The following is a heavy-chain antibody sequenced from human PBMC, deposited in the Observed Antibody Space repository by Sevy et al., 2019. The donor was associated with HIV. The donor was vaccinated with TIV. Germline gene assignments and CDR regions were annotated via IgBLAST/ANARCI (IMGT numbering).Heavy chain of an antibody. V-gene: IGHV3-7*01. CDR2: IKQDGSEK. CDR1: GFTFSSYW. D-gene: IGHD2-2*01. J-gene: IGHJ6*02. Sequence: GGSLRLSCAASGFTFSSYWMSWVRQAPGKGLEWVANIKQDGSEKYYVDSVKGRFTISRDNAKNSLYLQINSLRAEDTAVYYCARDIVVVPAAKYYYYYGMDVWGQGTTVTVSS. CDR3: ARDIVVVPAAKYYYYYGMDV.